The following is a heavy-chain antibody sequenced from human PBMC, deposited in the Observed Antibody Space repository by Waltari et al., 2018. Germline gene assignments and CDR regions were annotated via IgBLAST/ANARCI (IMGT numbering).Heavy chain of an antibody. D-gene: IGHD1-26*01. J-gene: IGHJ1*01. Sequence: QVHLQQWGAGLLKPSATLSLTCAVDGGPFSGYYWAWLRQPPGNGPEWSGEINRGGNINLNPSLKSRVIMSVDTSKNQVFLKLTSVTAADTAVYYCARAEQGGSAVGPDFQHWGQGTLVTVSS. CDR1: GGPFSGYY. CDR3: ARAEQGGSAVGPDFQH. V-gene: IGHV4-34*01. CDR2: INRGGNI.